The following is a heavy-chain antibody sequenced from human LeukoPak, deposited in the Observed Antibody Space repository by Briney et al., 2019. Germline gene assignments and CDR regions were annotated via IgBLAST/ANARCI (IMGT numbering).Heavy chain of an antibody. Sequence: GGSLRLSCAASGFTFSSYSMNWFRQAPGKGLEWVSSISSSSSYIYYADSVKGRFTISRDNAKNSLYLQMNSLRAEDTAVYYCARYGGSGRPLWFDPWGQGTLVTVSS. CDR1: GFTFSSYS. CDR3: ARYGGSGRPLWFDP. V-gene: IGHV3-21*01. D-gene: IGHD3-10*01. J-gene: IGHJ5*02. CDR2: ISSSSSYI.